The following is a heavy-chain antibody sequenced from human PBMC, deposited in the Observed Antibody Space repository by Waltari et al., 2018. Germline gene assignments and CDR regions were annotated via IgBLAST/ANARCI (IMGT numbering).Heavy chain of an antibody. V-gene: IGHV3-23*01. CDR3: ARHLYSIDYLELAK. CDR2: ISASGVIT. CDR1: GFNFISYA. J-gene: IGHJ4*02. D-gene: IGHD3-22*01. Sequence: EEHLLESGGGLAQPGGSLRLSCAASGFNFISYAMSWVRQAPGKGLEWVSVISASGVITKYADSVKGRFTVSRDNSKNTVFLHLNSLRAEDTAIYYCARHLYSIDYLELAKWGQGTLVTVSS.